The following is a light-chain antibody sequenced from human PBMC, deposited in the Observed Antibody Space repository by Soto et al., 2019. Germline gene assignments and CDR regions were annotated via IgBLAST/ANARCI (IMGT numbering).Light chain of an antibody. CDR2: WAS. J-gene: IGKJ2*01. Sequence: DIVMTQSPDSLAVSLGERATINCKSSQSVLYSSNNKNYLAWYQQKPGQPPKLLIYWASTRESGVPDRFSGSGSGTDFTLTISSLQAEDVAVYYCQQYYSTPQNTFGQGNKLEIK. CDR3: QQYYSTPQNT. CDR1: QSVLYSSNNKNY. V-gene: IGKV4-1*01.